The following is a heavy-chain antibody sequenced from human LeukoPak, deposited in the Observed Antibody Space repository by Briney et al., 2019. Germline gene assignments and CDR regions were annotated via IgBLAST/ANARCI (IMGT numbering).Heavy chain of an antibody. CDR1: GFTFDDYA. CDR2: INHNGNVN. V-gene: IGHV3-7*03. J-gene: IGHJ6*02. D-gene: IGHD3-16*01. CDR3: ARGGGLDV. Sequence: GGSLRLSCAASGFTFDDYAMNWARQAPGKGLEWVASINHNGNVNYYVDSVKGRFTISRDNAKNSLYLQMSNLRAEDTAVYFCARGGGLDVWGQGATVTVSS.